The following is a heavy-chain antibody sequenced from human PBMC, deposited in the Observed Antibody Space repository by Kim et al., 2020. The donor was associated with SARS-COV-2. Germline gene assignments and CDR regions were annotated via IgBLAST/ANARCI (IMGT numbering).Heavy chain of an antibody. CDR3: ATPRGRRYSGYDRAVDPIYYYYGMDV. Sequence: GGSLRLSCAASGFTFSSYAMSWVRQAPGKGLEWVSAISGSGGSTYYADSVKGRFTISRDNSKNTLYLQMNSLRAEDTAVYYCATPRGRRYSGYDRAVDPIYYYYGMDVWGQGTTVTVSS. CDR2: ISGSGGST. CDR1: GFTFSSYA. D-gene: IGHD5-12*01. J-gene: IGHJ6*02. V-gene: IGHV3-23*01.